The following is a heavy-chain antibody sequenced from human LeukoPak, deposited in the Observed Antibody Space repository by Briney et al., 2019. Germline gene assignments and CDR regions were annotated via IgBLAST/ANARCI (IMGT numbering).Heavy chain of an antibody. Sequence: SETLSLTCTVAGGSISSYYWSWIRQPAGKGLEWIGRIFTSGSTNYNPSLKSRVTMSVDTSKNQFSLRLSSVTAADTAVYYCAGSYYYDSSGPYFDYWGQGTLVTVSP. CDR1: GGSISSYY. CDR2: IFTSGST. CDR3: AGSYYYDSSGPYFDY. V-gene: IGHV4-4*07. D-gene: IGHD3-22*01. J-gene: IGHJ4*02.